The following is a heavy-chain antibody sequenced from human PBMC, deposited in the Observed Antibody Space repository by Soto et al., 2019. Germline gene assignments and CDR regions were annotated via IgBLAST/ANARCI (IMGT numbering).Heavy chain of an antibody. V-gene: IGHV3-15*07. Sequence: PGGSLRLSCAASGFTFSNAWMNWVRQAPGKGLEWVGRIKSKTDGGTTDYAAPVKGRFTISRDDSKNTLYLQMNSLKTEDTAVYYCTMHLWDFWSGPIPPGWGQGTLVTVSS. CDR1: GFTFSNAW. CDR2: IKSKTDGGTT. D-gene: IGHD3-3*01. J-gene: IGHJ4*02. CDR3: TMHLWDFWSGPIPPG.